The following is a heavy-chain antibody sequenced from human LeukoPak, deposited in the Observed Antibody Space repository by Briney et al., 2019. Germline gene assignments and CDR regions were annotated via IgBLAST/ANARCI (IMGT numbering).Heavy chain of an antibody. CDR2: ISSSSTYI. J-gene: IGHJ3*02. CDR1: GFTFGSYS. D-gene: IGHD6-13*01. Sequence: PGGSLSLSCAASGFTFGSYSMNWVRQAPGKGLEWVSSISSSSTYIYYADSVKGRFTISRDNAKNSLHLQMNSLRAEDTAVYYCARNRYGSSLDAFDIWGQGTVVTVSS. CDR3: ARNRYGSSLDAFDI. V-gene: IGHV3-21*01.